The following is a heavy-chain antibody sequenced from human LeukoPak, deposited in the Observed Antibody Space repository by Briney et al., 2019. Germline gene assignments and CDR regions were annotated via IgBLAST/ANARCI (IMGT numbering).Heavy chain of an antibody. J-gene: IGHJ4*02. Sequence: GGSLRLSCAASGFTFSSYAMSWVRQAPGKGLEWVAVISYDGSNKYYADSVKGRFTISRDNSKNTLYLQMNSLRAEDTAVYYCARARSRYSSSWSRITDYWGQGTLVTVSS. CDR1: GFTFSSYA. CDR2: ISYDGSNK. CDR3: ARARSRYSSSWSRITDY. D-gene: IGHD6-13*01. V-gene: IGHV3-30*04.